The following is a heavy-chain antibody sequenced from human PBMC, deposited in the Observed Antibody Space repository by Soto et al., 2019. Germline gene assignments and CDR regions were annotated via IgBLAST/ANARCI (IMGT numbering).Heavy chain of an antibody. CDR1: GFTFSGYS. V-gene: IGHV3-21*01. Sequence: EVQLLESGGGLVKPGGSLRLSCAGSGFTFSGYSMTWVRQPPGQGLEWVSFISSGSNYVYYADSVKGRFTISRDNAKRSLYLQMTSLRAEDTALYFCTSASLLEFGESGIHLASWGQGTLVTVSS. CDR3: TSASLLEFGESGIHLAS. D-gene: IGHD3-10*01. J-gene: IGHJ4*02. CDR2: ISSGSNYV.